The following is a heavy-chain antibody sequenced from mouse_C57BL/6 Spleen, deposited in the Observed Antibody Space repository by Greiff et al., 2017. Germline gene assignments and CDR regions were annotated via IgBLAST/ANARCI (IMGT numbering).Heavy chain of an antibody. CDR2: ISSGGSYT. V-gene: IGHV5-6*01. Sequence: EVQLQESGGDLVKPGGSLKLSCAASGFTFSSYGMSWVRQTPDKRLEWVATISSGGSYTYYPDSVKGRFTISRDNAKNTLYLQMSSLKSEYTAMYYCARHDGWAFDYWGQGTTLTVSS. J-gene: IGHJ2*01. CDR1: GFTFSSYG. CDR3: ARHDGWAFDY. D-gene: IGHD1-1*02.